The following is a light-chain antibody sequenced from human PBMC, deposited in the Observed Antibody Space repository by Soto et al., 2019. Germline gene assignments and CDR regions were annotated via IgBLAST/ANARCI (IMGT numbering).Light chain of an antibody. CDR1: QSVKNF. Sequence: EIVLTQSPATLSLSPGERATLSCRASQSVKNFLAWYQQKPGQAPRLLIFDAVSRGTSIPPRFSGSGSGTDFTLTITGLEPDDFSVCYCQQRWAWPLTFGGGTSVEIK. V-gene: IGKV3-11*01. CDR3: QQRWAWPLT. CDR2: DAV. J-gene: IGKJ4*01.